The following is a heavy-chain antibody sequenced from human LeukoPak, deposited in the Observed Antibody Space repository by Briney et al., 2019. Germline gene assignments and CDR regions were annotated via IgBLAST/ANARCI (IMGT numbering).Heavy chain of an antibody. V-gene: IGHV1-2*02. D-gene: IGHD3-22*01. CDR1: GYTFTDYY. CDR2: INPNSGGT. J-gene: IGHJ3*02. Sequence: PGASVKVSCKASGYTFTDYYMHWVRQAPGQGLEWMGWINPNSGGTNYAQKFQGRVTMTRDTSISTAYMERSRLRCEYTAVYYCARNLRRTPYYYDSSGYYGGGAVAFDIWGQGTMVTVSS. CDR3: ARNLRRTPYYYDSSGYYGGGAVAFDI.